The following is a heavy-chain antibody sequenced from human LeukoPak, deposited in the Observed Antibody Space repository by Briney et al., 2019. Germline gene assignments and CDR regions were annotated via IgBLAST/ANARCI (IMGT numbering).Heavy chain of an antibody. CDR3: AEPEGGYYDIRPD. Sequence: PGGSLRLSCAASGFTFSSYAMSWVRQAPGKGREWVSAISGIGGSTYYADSVKGRFTISRDNSKNTLYLQMNSLRAEDTAVYYCAEPEGGYYDIRPDWGQGTLVTVSS. CDR2: ISGIGGST. CDR1: GFTFSSYA. V-gene: IGHV3-23*01. D-gene: IGHD3-22*01. J-gene: IGHJ4*02.